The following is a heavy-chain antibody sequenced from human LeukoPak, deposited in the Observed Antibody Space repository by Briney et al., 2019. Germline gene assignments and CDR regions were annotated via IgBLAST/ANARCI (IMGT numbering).Heavy chain of an antibody. D-gene: IGHD4-23*01. CDR1: GGSFSGYY. V-gene: IGHV4-34*01. Sequence: PSETLSLTCAVYGGSFSGYYWSWIRQPPGKGLEWIGEIKHSGSTNYNPSLKSRVTISVDTSKNQFSLKLSSVTAADTAVYYCARGGDYGDNWFDPWGQGTLVTVSS. J-gene: IGHJ5*02. CDR2: IKHSGST. CDR3: ARGGDYGDNWFDP.